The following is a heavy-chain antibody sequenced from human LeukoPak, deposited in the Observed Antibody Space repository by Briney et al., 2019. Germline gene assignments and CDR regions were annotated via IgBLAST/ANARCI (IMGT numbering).Heavy chain of an antibody. J-gene: IGHJ4*02. CDR2: IYSGGST. Sequence: GGSLRLSCAASAFTFSSHWMSWVRQAPGKGLEWVSVIYSGGSTYYADSVKGRFTISRHNSKNTLYLQMNSLRAEDTAVYYCAGDVDIPFDYWGQGTLVTVSS. CDR3: AGDVDIPFDY. CDR1: AFTFSSHW. D-gene: IGHD5-12*01. V-gene: IGHV3-53*04.